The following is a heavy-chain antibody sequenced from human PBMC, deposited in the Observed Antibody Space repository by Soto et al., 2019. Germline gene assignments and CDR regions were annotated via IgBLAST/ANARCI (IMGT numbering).Heavy chain of an antibody. CDR3: ARHECSSTSCYGGFDP. V-gene: IGHV4-59*08. Sequence: QVQLQESGPGLVKPSETLSLTCTVSGGSISSYYWSWIRQPPGQGLGWIGYIYYSGSTNYNPSLKSRVTISVDKSKNQCPLKLSSGTAADTDVYYCARHECSSTSCYGGFDPWGHGTLVTVSS. CDR2: IYYSGST. D-gene: IGHD2-2*01. CDR1: GGSISSYY. J-gene: IGHJ5*02.